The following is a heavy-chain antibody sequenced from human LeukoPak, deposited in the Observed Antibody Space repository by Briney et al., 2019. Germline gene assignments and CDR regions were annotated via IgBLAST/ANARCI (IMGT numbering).Heavy chain of an antibody. CDR2: ISYDGSNK. V-gene: IGHV3-30*04. Sequence: GRSLRLSCAASGFTFSCYAMHWVRQAPGKGLEWVAVISYDGSNKYYADSVKGRFTISRDNSKNTLYLQMNSLRAEDTAVYYCARDRGIQLWTPIFDYWGQGTLVTVSS. CDR1: GFTFSCYA. J-gene: IGHJ4*02. D-gene: IGHD5-18*01. CDR3: ARDRGIQLWTPIFDY.